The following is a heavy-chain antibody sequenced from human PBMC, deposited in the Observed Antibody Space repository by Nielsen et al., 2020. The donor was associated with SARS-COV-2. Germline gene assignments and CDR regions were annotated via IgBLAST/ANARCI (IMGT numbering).Heavy chain of an antibody. CDR3: ARVAGTPPVSYSYFDL. CDR2: MSGSSSYI. CDR1: GFTFSDYY. V-gene: IGHV3-11*05. J-gene: IGHJ2*01. D-gene: IGHD6-19*01. Sequence: GESLKISCAGSGFTFSDYYMSWIRQAPGKGLEWVAQMSGSSSYIHYADSVKGRYTISKDSAKNSLYLQMNSLRAEDTAVYYCARVAGTPPVSYSYFDLWDRGTLVTVSS.